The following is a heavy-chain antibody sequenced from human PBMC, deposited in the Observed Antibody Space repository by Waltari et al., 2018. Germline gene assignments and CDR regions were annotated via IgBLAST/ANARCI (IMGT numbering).Heavy chain of an antibody. V-gene: IGHV3-23*03. J-gene: IGHJ3*02. D-gene: IGHD3-22*01. CDR3: PNTPPHRRGYYPNYAFDT. CDR1: GFTFSSYD. CDR2: INIVDST. Sequence: EVQLLESGGGLVQPGGSLRLSCAASGFTFSSYDMSWVRQAPGKGLEWVSVINIVDSTYYGVSVKVRFTISGVTSKITLYPQINSLRTDYTAVYHCPNTPPHRRGYYPNYAFDTSCPGTMVTVSS.